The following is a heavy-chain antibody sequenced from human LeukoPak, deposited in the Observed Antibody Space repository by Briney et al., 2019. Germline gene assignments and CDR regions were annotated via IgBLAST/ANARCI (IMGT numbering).Heavy chain of an antibody. D-gene: IGHD3-22*01. CDR1: GDIVSSNSAA. CDR3: AVGSGYWAFDY. V-gene: IGHV6-1*01. CDR2: TYYRSKWYN. J-gene: IGHJ4*02. Sequence: PSQTLSLTCAISGDIVSSNSAAWHWIRQSPSRGLEWLGRTYYRSKWYNDYAVSVKGRITINPDTSKNQFSLQLNSVTPEDTAVYYCAVGSGYWAFDYWGQGTLVTVSS.